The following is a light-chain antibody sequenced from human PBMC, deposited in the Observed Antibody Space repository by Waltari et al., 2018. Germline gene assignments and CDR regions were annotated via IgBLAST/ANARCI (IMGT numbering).Light chain of an antibody. V-gene: IGLV2-14*03. CDR1: SSDVGAYNS. CDR2: DVS. CDR3: SSYISSSTLEL. Sequence: QSALTQPASVSGSPGQSLTISCTGTSSDVGAYNSVSWYQQHPGKAPKLMIFDVSNRPSGVSNRFSGSKSGNTASLTISGLQAEDEADYYCSSYISSSTLELFGGGTSLTVL. J-gene: IGLJ2*01.